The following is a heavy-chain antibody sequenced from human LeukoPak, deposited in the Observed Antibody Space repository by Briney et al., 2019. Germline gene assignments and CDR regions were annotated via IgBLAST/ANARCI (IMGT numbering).Heavy chain of an antibody. CDR1: GFTFSSYS. D-gene: IGHD2-2*01. V-gene: IGHV3-21*01. Sequence: GGSLRLSCAASGFTFSSYSMNWVRQAPGKGLEWVSSISSSSSYIYYADSVKGRFTISRDNAKNSLHLQMNSLRAEDTAVYYCARDGQQGNYFDYWGQGTLVTVSS. CDR2: ISSSSSYI. J-gene: IGHJ4*02. CDR3: ARDGQQGNYFDY.